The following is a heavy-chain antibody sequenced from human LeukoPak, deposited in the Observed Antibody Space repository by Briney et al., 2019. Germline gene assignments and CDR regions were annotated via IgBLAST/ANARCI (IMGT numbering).Heavy chain of an antibody. CDR2: FYHGGST. D-gene: IGHD5-12*01. CDR3: SSDRSRATRFDY. Sequence: PSETLSLTCTVSGYSISSGYYWGWIRPPPGKGLEWIGTFYHGGSTYYNPSLKSRVTISVDTSKNQFSLKLSSVTAADTAVYYFSSDRSRATRFDYWGQGTLVTVSS. J-gene: IGHJ4*02. V-gene: IGHV4-38-2*02. CDR1: GYSISSGYY.